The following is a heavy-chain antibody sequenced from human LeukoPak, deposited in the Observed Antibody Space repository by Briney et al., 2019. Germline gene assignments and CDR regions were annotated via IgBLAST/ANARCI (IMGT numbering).Heavy chain of an antibody. J-gene: IGHJ4*02. CDR2: IIPILGIA. CDR3: ARAGVDSSGPMGGY. Sequence: GASVKVSCKACGGTFSSYAISWVRQAPGQGLEWMGRIIPILGIANYAQKFQGRVTITADKSTSTAYMELSSLRSEDTAVYYCARAGVDSSGPMGGYWGQGTLVTVSS. D-gene: IGHD3-22*01. CDR1: GGTFSSYA. V-gene: IGHV1-69*04.